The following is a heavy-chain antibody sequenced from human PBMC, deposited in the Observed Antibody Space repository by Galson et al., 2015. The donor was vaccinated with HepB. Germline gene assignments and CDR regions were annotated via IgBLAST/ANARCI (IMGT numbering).Heavy chain of an antibody. CDR1: GFTVSSNY. CDR3: AAGVPHAFDI. CDR2: FYSGDYT. Sequence: SLRLSCAASGFTVSSNYMSWVRQAPGKGLEWVSIFYSGDYTYYADSVKGRFTISRDKSKNTLFLQMNSLRAEDTAVYYCAAGVPHAFDIWGQGTMVTVPS. D-gene: IGHD4/OR15-4a*01. J-gene: IGHJ3*02. V-gene: IGHV3-66*02.